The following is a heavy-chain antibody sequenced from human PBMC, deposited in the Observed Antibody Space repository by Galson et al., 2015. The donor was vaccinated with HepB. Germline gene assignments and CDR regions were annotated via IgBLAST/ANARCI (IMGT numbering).Heavy chain of an antibody. D-gene: IGHD6-19*01. V-gene: IGHV4-39*01. J-gene: IGHJ4*02. CDR3: ARRGQWLGHYYFDY. Sequence: SETLSLTCTVSGGSISSSSYYWGWIRQPPGTGLERIGSIYYSGSTHYNPSLKSRVTISVDTSKNQFSLKLSSVTAADTAVYYCARRGQWLGHYYFDYWGQGTLVTVSS. CDR1: GGSISSSSYY. CDR2: IYYSGST.